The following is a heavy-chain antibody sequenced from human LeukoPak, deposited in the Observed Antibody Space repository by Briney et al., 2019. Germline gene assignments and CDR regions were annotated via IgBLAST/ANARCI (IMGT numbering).Heavy chain of an antibody. J-gene: IGHJ6*03. D-gene: IGHD6-19*01. V-gene: IGHV3-30*18. CDR1: GFTFSNYD. CDR2: ISSDGSRK. CDR3: AKAPDQYSSGWYRYYYYYYMDV. Sequence: GRSLRLSCAASGFTFSNYDMHWVRQAPGKGLEWVAFISSDGSRKYYPDSVKGRFTISRDNSKNTLYLQMNSLRAEDTAVYYCAKAPDQYSSGWYRYYYYYYMDVWGKGTTVTVSS.